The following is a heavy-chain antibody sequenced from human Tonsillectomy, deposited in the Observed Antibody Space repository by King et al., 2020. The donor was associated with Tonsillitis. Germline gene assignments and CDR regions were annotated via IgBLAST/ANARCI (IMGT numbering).Heavy chain of an antibody. D-gene: IGHD2-2*01. Sequence: QLVQSGAEVKKPGASVKVSCKASGYTFMSYGISWVRQAPGQGLEWMGWISAYNGNTNYAQKLQGRVTLTTDTSTSTAYMELRSLRSDDTAVYYCAREGHDCSTTSCWPDYWGQGTLVTVSA. V-gene: IGHV1-18*04. CDR3: AREGHDCSTTSCWPDY. J-gene: IGHJ4*02. CDR1: GYTFMSYG. CDR2: ISAYNGNT.